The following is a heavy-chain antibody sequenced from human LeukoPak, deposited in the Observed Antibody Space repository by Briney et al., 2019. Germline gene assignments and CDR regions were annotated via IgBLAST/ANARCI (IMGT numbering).Heavy chain of an antibody. J-gene: IGHJ6*03. CDR1: GFMFSNYY. D-gene: IGHD3-10*01. CDR3: ARGGYGHNMDV. V-gene: IGHV3-74*01. Sequence: PGGSLRLSCVGSGFMFSNYYMYWVRQAPGKGLVWVPRIKNAGIDTIYADSVKGRFTVSRDNAKNTVYLQMSSLRAEDTAVYYCARGGYGHNMDVWGEGTTVTVSS. CDR2: IKNAGIDT.